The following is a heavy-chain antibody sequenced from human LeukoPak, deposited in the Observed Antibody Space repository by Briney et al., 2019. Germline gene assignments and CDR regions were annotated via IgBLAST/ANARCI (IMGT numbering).Heavy chain of an antibody. CDR1: GFTFSGYG. CDR2: IWYDGGTK. J-gene: IGHJ6*03. CDR3: VRCSPYWYMDV. V-gene: IGHV3-33*01. Sequence: GRSLRLSCAASGFTFSGYGMHWVRQAPGKGLEWVAIIWYDGGTKYYADSVKGRFPIYRDNSNHPLYLQMNNLRAEDTAIYYCVRCSPYWYMDVWGKGTTVTVSS. D-gene: IGHD2-15*01.